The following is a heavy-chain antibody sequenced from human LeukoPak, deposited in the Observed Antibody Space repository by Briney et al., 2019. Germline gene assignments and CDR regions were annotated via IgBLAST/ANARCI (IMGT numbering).Heavy chain of an antibody. Sequence: SETLSLTCTVSGDSIGSYFWSWIRQPPGKGLEWIGYIYYSGSTNYNPSLKSRVTMSVDTSKNQFSLKLSSVTAADTAVYYCARIDRAVAGTIDYWGQGTLVTVSS. CDR2: IYYSGST. V-gene: IGHV4-59*08. CDR1: GDSIGSYF. CDR3: ARIDRAVAGTIDY. J-gene: IGHJ4*02. D-gene: IGHD6-19*01.